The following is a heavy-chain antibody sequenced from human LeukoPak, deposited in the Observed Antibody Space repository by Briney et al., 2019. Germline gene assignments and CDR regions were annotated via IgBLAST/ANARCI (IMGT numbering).Heavy chain of an antibody. Sequence: SETLSLTCSVSDYSITIGYYWGWIRQPPGKGLEWIGTIYHSGSIYYNPSLKSRVTISVDTSKNQFSLKLSSVTAADTAVYYCPRDRPVLGAWSWFDPWGQGTLVTVSS. CDR1: DYSITIGYY. J-gene: IGHJ5*02. CDR2: IYHSGSI. V-gene: IGHV4-38-2*02. CDR3: PRDRPVLGAWSWFDP. D-gene: IGHD3-3*01.